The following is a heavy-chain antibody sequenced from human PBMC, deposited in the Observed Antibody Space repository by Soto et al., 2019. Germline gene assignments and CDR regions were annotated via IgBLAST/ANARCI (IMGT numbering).Heavy chain of an antibody. CDR2: INHSGST. CDR3: ARGVQLWADY. D-gene: IGHD5-18*01. V-gene: IGHV4-34*01. Sequence: SETLSLTCAVYGGSFSGYYWSWIRQPPGKGLEWIGEINHSGSTTYNPSLKSRVTISVDTSKNQFSLKLSSVTAADTAVYYCARGVQLWADYWGQGTLVTVSS. CDR1: GGSFSGYY. J-gene: IGHJ4*02.